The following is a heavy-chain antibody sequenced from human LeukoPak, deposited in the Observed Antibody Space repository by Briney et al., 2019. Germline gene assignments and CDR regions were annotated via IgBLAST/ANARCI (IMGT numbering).Heavy chain of an antibody. Sequence: GGTLRLSCAASGFTFSSYAMHWVRQAPGKGLEWGAGISYDGSNKYYAESVKGRFTISRDNSKNTLYLQMNSLRSEDAAVYYCARGRGGDGYNWLCYFDYWGQGTLVTVSS. CDR2: ISYDGSNK. V-gene: IGHV3-30-3*01. D-gene: IGHD5-24*01. CDR1: GFTFSSYA. CDR3: ARGRGGDGYNWLCYFDY. J-gene: IGHJ4*02.